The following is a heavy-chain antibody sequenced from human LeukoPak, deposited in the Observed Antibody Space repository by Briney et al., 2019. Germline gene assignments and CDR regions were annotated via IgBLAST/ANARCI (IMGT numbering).Heavy chain of an antibody. CDR2: INPSGGST. CDR3: ARSYYYGSGNYYTLYYFDY. Sequence: GASVKVSCKASGYTFTSYYMHWVRQAPGQGLEWMGIINPSGGSTSYAQKFQGRVTMTRDTSTSTVYMELSSLRSEDTAVYYCARSYYYGSGNYYTLYYFDYWGQGTLVTVSS. D-gene: IGHD3-10*01. J-gene: IGHJ4*02. CDR1: GYTFTSYY. V-gene: IGHV1-46*01.